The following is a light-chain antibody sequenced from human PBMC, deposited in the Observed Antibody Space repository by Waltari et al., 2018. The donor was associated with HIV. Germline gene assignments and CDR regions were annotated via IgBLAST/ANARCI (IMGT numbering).Light chain of an antibody. CDR3: SSYTSSSTQV. CDR2: EVS. J-gene: IGLJ3*02. Sequence: QSALTQPASVSGSPGQSLTISCTGTSSDVGGYNHVPWYQQPPGKAPKLMIYEVSNRPSGVSNRFSGSKSGNTASLTISGLQAEDEADYYCSSYTSSSTQVFGGGTKLTVL. V-gene: IGLV2-14*01. CDR1: SSDVGGYNH.